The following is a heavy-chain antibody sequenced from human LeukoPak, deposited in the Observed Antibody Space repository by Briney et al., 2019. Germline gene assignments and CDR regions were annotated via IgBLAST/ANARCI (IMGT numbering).Heavy chain of an antibody. V-gene: IGHV3-23*01. Sequence: GGSLRLSCAASGFTFSNYATSWVRQAPGKGLDWVSAISGSGSNTYYADSVKGRFTISRDNPKNTLYLQMNSLRAEDTAVYYCAKDRTTVVTPINWGQGTLVTVSS. J-gene: IGHJ4*02. CDR2: ISGSGSNT. D-gene: IGHD4-23*01. CDR1: GFTFSNYA. CDR3: AKDRTTVVTPIN.